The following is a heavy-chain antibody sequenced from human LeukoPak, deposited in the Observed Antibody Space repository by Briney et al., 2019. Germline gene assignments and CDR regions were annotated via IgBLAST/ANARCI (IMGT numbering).Heavy chain of an antibody. CDR2: INPNSGGT. CDR1: GYTFTGYY. D-gene: IGHD3-22*01. Sequence: ASVKVSCKASGYTFTGYYMHWVRQAPGQELEWMGWINPNSGGTNYAQKFQGRVTMTRDTSISTAYMELSRLRSDDTAVYYCAREGDYYDSSGYYFDYWGQGTLVTVSS. CDR3: AREGDYYDSSGYYFDY. J-gene: IGHJ4*02. V-gene: IGHV1-2*02.